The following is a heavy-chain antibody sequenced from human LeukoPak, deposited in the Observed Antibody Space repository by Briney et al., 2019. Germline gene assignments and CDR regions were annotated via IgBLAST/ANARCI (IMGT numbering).Heavy chain of an antibody. Sequence: GASVKVSCKASGYTFTSYGISWVRQAPGQGLEWMGWISAYNGNTNYAQKLQGRVTMTTDTSTSTAYMELRSLRSDGTAVYYCARATPYYYDSSGYYWFDPWGQGTLVTVSS. J-gene: IGHJ5*02. V-gene: IGHV1-18*01. CDR3: ARATPYYYDSSGYYWFDP. CDR2: ISAYNGNT. D-gene: IGHD3-22*01. CDR1: GYTFTSYG.